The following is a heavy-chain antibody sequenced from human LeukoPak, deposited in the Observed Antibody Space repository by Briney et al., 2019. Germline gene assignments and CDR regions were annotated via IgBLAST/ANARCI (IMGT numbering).Heavy chain of an antibody. Sequence: SETLSLTCTVSGGSISSYYWSWIRQPAGKGLEWIGRIYTSGSTNYNPSLKSRVTISVDTSKNQFSLKLSSVTAADTAVYYCARGFKPAAPTFYYYYYMDVWGKGTTVTVSS. D-gene: IGHD2-2*01. V-gene: IGHV4-4*07. CDR2: IYTSGST. CDR3: ARGFKPAAPTFYYYYYMDV. J-gene: IGHJ6*03. CDR1: GGSISSYY.